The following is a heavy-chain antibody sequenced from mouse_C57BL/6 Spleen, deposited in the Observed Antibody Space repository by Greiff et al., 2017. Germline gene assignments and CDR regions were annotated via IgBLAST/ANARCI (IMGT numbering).Heavy chain of an antibody. CDR3: ARAGYRYFDV. Sequence: EVQLVESEGGLVQPGSSMKLSCTASGFTFSDYYMAWVRQVPEKGLEWVANINYDGSSTYYLDSLKSRFIISRDNAKNILYLQMSSLKSEDTATYYCARAGYRYFDVWGTGTTVTVSS. J-gene: IGHJ1*03. V-gene: IGHV5-16*01. CDR1: GFTFSDYY. CDR2: INYDGSST.